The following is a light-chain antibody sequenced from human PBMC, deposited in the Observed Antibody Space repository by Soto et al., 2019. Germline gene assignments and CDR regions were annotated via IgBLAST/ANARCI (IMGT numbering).Light chain of an antibody. CDR1: SSDIGSYDL. V-gene: IGLV2-23*02. J-gene: IGLJ1*01. Sequence: QSVLTQPASVSGSPGQSITISCTGTSSDIGSYDLVSWYQQHPGTAPKLIIYEVTKRPSGVSTRFSGSKSGNTASLTISGLQAVDEADYYCCSCADFTYVFGTGTKVTV. CDR2: EVT. CDR3: CSCADFTYV.